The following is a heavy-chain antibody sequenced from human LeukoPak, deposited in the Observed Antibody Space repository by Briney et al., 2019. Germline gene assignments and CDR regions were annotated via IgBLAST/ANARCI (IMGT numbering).Heavy chain of an antibody. CDR3: AKSNYLILRFLEWLVPFDY. V-gene: IGHV3-30*02. CDR1: GFTFSSYG. J-gene: IGHJ4*02. Sequence: GASLRLSCAASGFTFSSYGMHWVRQAPGKGLEWVAFIRYDGSNKYYADSVKGRFTISRDNSKNTLYLQMNSLRAEDTAVYYCAKSNYLILRFLEWLVPFDYWGQGTLVTVSS. D-gene: IGHD3-3*01. CDR2: IRYDGSNK.